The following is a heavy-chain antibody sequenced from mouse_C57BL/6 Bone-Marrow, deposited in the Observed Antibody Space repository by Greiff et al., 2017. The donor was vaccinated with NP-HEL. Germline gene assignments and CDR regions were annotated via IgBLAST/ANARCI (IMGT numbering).Heavy chain of an antibody. CDR2: INPSSGYT. Sequence: QVQLQQSGAELVKPGASVKLSCKASGYTFTSYWMHWVKQRPGQGLEWIGYINPSSGYTKYNQKFKDKATLTADKSSSPDYMRMSSLPYEDSAVYYCARFYYCGSSYAYWGQGTLVTVSA. V-gene: IGHV1-7*01. CDR1: GYTFTSYW. CDR3: ARFYYCGSSYAY. J-gene: IGHJ3*01. D-gene: IGHD1-1*01.